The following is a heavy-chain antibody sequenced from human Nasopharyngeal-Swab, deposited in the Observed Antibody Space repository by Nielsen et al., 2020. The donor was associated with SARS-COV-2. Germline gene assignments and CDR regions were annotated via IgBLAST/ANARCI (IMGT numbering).Heavy chain of an antibody. J-gene: IGHJ6*03. Sequence: SLKISCAASGFTFDDYAMHWVRQAPGKGLEWVSGISGNSGSIGYADSVKGRFTISRDNAKNSLYLQMNSLRAEDTALYYCAKDVLVRAHYYYYMDVWGKGTTVTVSS. CDR2: ISGNSGSI. V-gene: IGHV3-9*01. D-gene: IGHD6-6*01. CDR1: GFTFDDYA. CDR3: AKDVLVRAHYYYYMDV.